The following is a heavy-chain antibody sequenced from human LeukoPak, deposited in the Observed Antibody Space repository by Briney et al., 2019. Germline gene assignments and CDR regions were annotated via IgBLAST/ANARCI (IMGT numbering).Heavy chain of an antibody. CDR2: IDWDDDK. V-gene: IGHV2-70*17. Sequence: SGPALVEPTQTLTLTCTFSGFSLSTSGMCVSWIRQPPGKALEWLARIDWDDDKFYSTSLKTRLTISKGASKNQVVLTMTNMDPVDTTTYYCARISRGGSDYTVDYWGQGTLVTVSS. J-gene: IGHJ4*02. CDR3: ARISRGGSDYTVDY. CDR1: GFSLSTSGMC. D-gene: IGHD1-26*01.